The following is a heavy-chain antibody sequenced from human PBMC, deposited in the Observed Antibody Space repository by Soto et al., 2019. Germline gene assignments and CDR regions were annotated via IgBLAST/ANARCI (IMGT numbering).Heavy chain of an antibody. Sequence: QLQLQESGSGLVKPSQTLSLTCAVSGGSISSGGYSWSWIRQPPGKVLEWIGYIYHSGSTYYNPSLKSRVTISVDRSMNQFSLKLSSVTAADTAVDYCANTHAGAHITAAVHWGQGTLVTVSS. V-gene: IGHV4-30-2*01. CDR3: ANTHAGAHITAAVH. CDR2: IYHSGST. CDR1: GGSISSGGYS. D-gene: IGHD6-13*01. J-gene: IGHJ4*02.